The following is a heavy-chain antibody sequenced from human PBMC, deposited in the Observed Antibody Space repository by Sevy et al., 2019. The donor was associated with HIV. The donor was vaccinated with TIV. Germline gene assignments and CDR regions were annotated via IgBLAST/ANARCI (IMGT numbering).Heavy chain of an antibody. Sequence: GGSLRLSCATSGFIFSNYAMHWIRQAPGKGLEWVAVIWYDGTDKYYADSVQGRFTISRDNSKNTLYLPMNSLRVEDTAVYYCARYWGRDGHSIDYWGQGTLVTVSS. CDR1: GFIFSNYA. CDR2: IWYDGTDK. J-gene: IGHJ4*02. CDR3: ARYWGRDGHSIDY. D-gene: IGHD3-16*01. V-gene: IGHV3-33*01.